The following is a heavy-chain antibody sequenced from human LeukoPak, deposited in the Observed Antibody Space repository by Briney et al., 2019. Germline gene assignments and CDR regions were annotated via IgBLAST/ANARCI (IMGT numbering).Heavy chain of an antibody. D-gene: IGHD6-13*01. CDR3: ASKNIAAADDY. J-gene: IGHJ4*02. V-gene: IGHV3-74*01. Sequence: PGGSLRLSCAASGFTFSSYWMNWVRQAPGKGLVWVSRIASDGSSTTYADSVKGRFSISRDNAKNSLYLQINSLRAEDTAVYYCASKNIAAADDYWGQGTLVTVSS. CDR2: IASDGSST. CDR1: GFTFSSYW.